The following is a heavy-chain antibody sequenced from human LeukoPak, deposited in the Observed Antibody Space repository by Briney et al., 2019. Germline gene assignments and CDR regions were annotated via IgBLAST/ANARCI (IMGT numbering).Heavy chain of an antibody. J-gene: IGHJ6*02. CDR3: ARSLYSSSWAPYYSYGMDV. V-gene: IGHV4-31*03. D-gene: IGHD6-13*01. CDR1: GGSISSGGYY. CDR2: IYYSGST. Sequence: PSETLSLTCTVSGGSISSGGYYWSWIRQHPGKGLEWIGYIYYSGSTYYNPSLKSRVTISVDTSKNQFSLKLSSVTAADTAVYYCARSLYSSSWAPYYSYGMDVWGQGTTVTVSS.